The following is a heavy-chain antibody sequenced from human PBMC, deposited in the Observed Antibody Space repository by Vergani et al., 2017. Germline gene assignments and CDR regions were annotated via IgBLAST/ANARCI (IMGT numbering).Heavy chain of an antibody. V-gene: IGHV4-34*01. CDR3: AGPQYSSGWYPHIQH. CDR2: INHSGST. CDR1: GGSFSGYY. Sequence: QVQLQQWGAGLLKPSETLSLTCAVYGGSFSGYYWSWIRQPPGKGLEWIGEINHSGSTNYNPSLKSRVTISVDTSKNQFSLKLSSVTAADTAVFYCAGPQYSSGWYPHIQHWGQGTLVTVSS. D-gene: IGHD6-19*01. J-gene: IGHJ1*01.